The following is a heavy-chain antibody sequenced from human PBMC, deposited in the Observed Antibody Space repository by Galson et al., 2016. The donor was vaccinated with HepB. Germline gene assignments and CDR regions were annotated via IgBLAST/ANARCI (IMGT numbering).Heavy chain of an antibody. CDR2: INYSGKA. CDR1: GGAINRSTYY. J-gene: IGHJ4*02. V-gene: IGHV4-39*01. CDR3: ARRPISQPFYFDY. D-gene: IGHD2-21*01. Sequence: SETLSLTCTVSGGAINRSTYYRGWIRQPPGKGLEWIGSINYSGKAYYRPSLKSRVTISVDTSKNQFFLRLSSVTAADTAVYYCARRPISQPFYFDYWGQGTLVTVSS.